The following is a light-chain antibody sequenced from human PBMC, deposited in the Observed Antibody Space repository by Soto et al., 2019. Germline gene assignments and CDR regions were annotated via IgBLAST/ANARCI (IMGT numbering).Light chain of an antibody. CDR3: QQYNSWPWT. J-gene: IGKJ1*01. V-gene: IGKV3-15*01. CDR1: QSVSSS. CDR2: SGF. Sequence: LTQSLDTLSLPPGERATLSCRASQSVSSSLAWYRQKPGQAPRLVIYSGFSRATGIPGRISGGGSGTDLTLTISSLQSEDFALYYCQQYNSWPWTFGHGTKVDIK.